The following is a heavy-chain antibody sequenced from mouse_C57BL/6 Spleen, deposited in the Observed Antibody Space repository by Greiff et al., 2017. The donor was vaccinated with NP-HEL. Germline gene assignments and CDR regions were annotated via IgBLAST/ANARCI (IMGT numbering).Heavy chain of an antibody. CDR1: GFSLTSYG. J-gene: IGHJ4*01. V-gene: IGHV2-2*01. D-gene: IGHD3-3*01. Sequence: VQLVESGPGLVQPSQSLSITCTVSGFSLTSYGVHWVRQSPGKGLEWLGVIWSGGSTDYNAAFISRLSISKDNSKSQVFFKMNSLQADDTAIYYCARMGDLYAMDYWGQGTSVTVSS. CDR2: IWSGGST. CDR3: ARMGDLYAMDY.